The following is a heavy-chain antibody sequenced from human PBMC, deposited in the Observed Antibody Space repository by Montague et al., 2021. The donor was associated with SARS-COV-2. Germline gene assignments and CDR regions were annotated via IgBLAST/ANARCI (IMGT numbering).Heavy chain of an antibody. CDR2: SRFRPERYN. D-gene: IGHD1-1*01. J-gene: IGHJ6*02. CDR1: GDSDAIIKAT. CDR3: TSGRERNYNVMDV. Sequence: CAISGDSDAIIKATRKSVEHTPELRSHRQRVSRFRPERYNDYAVSVRGRITISPDTSKNQFSLQLNSVTPEDTAIYYCTSGRERNYNVMDVWGQGTTVTVSS. V-gene: IGHV6-1*01.